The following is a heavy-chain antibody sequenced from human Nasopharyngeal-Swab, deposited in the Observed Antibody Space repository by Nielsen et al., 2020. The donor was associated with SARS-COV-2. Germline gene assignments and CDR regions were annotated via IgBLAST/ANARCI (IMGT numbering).Heavy chain of an antibody. Sequence: GGSLRLSCAASGFTFSGSAMHWVRQASGKGLEWVGRIRSKANSYATAYAASVKGRFTISRDDSKNTAYLQMNSLKTEDTAAYYCTIGIVVVTETDYWGQGTLVTVSS. CDR1: GFTFSGSA. D-gene: IGHD2-21*02. J-gene: IGHJ4*02. CDR3: TIGIVVVTETDY. CDR2: IRSKANSYAT. V-gene: IGHV3-73*01.